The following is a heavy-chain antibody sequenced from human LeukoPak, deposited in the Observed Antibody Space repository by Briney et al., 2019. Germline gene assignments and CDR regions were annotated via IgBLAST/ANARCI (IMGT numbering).Heavy chain of an antibody. CDR2: ISSSSSTI. J-gene: IGHJ4*02. CDR3: ARTAAGGNDY. D-gene: IGHD6-13*01. V-gene: IGHV3-48*01. CDR1: GFTFSSYS. Sequence: GGSLRLSCAASGFTFSSYSMNWVRQAPGKGLEWVSYISSSSSTIYYADSVKGRFTISRDNAKNSLYLQMNSLRAEDTAVYYCARTAAGGNDYWGQGTLVTVSS.